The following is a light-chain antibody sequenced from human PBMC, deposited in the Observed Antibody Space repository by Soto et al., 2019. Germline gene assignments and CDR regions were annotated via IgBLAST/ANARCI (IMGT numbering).Light chain of an antibody. Sequence: EIVMTQSPATLSVSPGERATLSCRASQSVSSNLAWYQQKPGQAPRLLIYGASTRATGIPARFSGSGSGTELTLTISSLQSEDFAVYYCQQYNNWWTFGQVIKVEIK. J-gene: IGKJ1*01. CDR2: GAS. CDR3: QQYNNWWT. V-gene: IGKV3-15*01. CDR1: QSVSSN.